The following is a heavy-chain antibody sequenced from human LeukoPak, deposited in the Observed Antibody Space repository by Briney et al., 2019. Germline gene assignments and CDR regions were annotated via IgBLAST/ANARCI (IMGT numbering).Heavy chain of an antibody. Sequence: PSETLSLTCAVSGVSISSGGYSWSWIRQPPGKGLEWIGYIYHSGSTYYNPSLKSRVTISVDRSKNQFSLKLSSVTAADTAVYYCASSKDYGDSPLDYWGQGTLVTVSS. V-gene: IGHV4-30-2*01. J-gene: IGHJ4*02. D-gene: IGHD4-17*01. CDR2: IYHSGST. CDR3: ASSKDYGDSPLDY. CDR1: GVSISSGGYS.